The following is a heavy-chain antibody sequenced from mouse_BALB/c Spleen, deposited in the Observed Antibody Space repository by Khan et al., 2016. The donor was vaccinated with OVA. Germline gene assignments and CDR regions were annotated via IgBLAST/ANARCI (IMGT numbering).Heavy chain of an antibody. CDR2: ILPGSDSP. J-gene: IGHJ3*01. V-gene: IGHV1-9*01. Sequence: QVQLKQSGTELLKPGASVKISCKATGYTFSNYWIEWIKQRSGHGLEWIGEILPGSDSPNYNERFMGKATFTADTSSNTAYMQLSSLTSEDPAVYYCARQGGGYFSWFAYGGQGTLVTVSA. CDR3: ARQGGGYFSWFAY. D-gene: IGHD2-3*01. CDR1: GYTFSNYW.